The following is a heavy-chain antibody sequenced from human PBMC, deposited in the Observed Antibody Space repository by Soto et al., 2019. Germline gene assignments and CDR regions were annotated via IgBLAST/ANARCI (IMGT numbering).Heavy chain of an antibody. J-gene: IGHJ6*02. CDR1: GGSISSYY. CDR2: IYTSGST. Sequence: SETLSLTCTVSGGSISSYYWSWIRRPAGKGLEWIGRIYTSGSTNYNPSLKGRVTMSVDTSKNQFSLKLSSVTAADTAVYYCARLPMVRGVSDYYYGMDVWGQGTTVTVSS. V-gene: IGHV4-4*07. CDR3: ARLPMVRGVSDYYYGMDV. D-gene: IGHD3-10*01.